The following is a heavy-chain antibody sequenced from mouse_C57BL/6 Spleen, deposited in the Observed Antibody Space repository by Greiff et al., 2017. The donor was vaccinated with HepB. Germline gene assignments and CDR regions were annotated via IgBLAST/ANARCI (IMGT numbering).Heavy chain of an antibody. CDR1: YTFSRRVH. D-gene: IGHD1-1*01. V-gene: IGHV1-87*01. CDR2: GQGLEWIG. Sequence: VQRVESGPDLARPWASVKISCQAFYTFSRRVHFAIRDTNYWMQWVKQRPGQGLEWIGAIYPGNGDTSYNQKFKGKATLTADKSSSTAYMQLSSLTSEDSAVYYCASHYFGSSSYAMDYWGQGTSVTVSS. J-gene: IGHJ4*01. CDR3: SEDSAVYYCASHYFGSSSYAMDY.